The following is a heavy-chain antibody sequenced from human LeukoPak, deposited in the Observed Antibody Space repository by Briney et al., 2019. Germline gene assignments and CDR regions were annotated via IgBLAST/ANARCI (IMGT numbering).Heavy chain of an antibody. CDR1: GYSISSGYY. D-gene: IGHD1-26*01. CDR3: ARVRWELLD. Sequence: SETLSLTCTVSGYSISSGYYWGWIRPPPGKGLEWIGSIYHSGSTYYNPSLKSRVTISVDTSKNQFSLKLSSVTAADTAVYYCARVRWELLDWGQGTLVTVSS. V-gene: IGHV4-38-2*02. J-gene: IGHJ4*02. CDR2: IYHSGST.